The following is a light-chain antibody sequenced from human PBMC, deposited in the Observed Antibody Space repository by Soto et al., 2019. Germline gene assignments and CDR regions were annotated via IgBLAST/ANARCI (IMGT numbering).Light chain of an antibody. CDR3: QQYVSWT. CDR1: QTISSSY. V-gene: IGKV3-20*01. J-gene: IGKJ1*01. CDR2: GTS. Sequence: DIVLTQSPGTLSVSPGERATLSCRASQTISSSYLAWYQQRPGQPPSLLIYGTSSRATGIPDRFSRSWSGTDFTLTISRLEPEDTAIYYCQQYVSWTFGQGTKVEIK.